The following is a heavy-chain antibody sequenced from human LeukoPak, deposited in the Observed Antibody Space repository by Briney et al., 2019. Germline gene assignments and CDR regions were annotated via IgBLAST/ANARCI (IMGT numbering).Heavy chain of an antibody. D-gene: IGHD1-26*01. CDR3: ARAGRWEGRPHAFDI. Sequence: SATLSLTCTVSGSSISSGYYWDWLRQPPGKGLEWIGTLSHSGSTNYNPSLKSRVTISVDTSKNQFSLKLSSVTAADTALYYCARAGRWEGRPHAFDIWGQGTMVTVSS. J-gene: IGHJ3*02. V-gene: IGHV4-38-2*02. CDR2: LSHSGST. CDR1: GSSISSGYY.